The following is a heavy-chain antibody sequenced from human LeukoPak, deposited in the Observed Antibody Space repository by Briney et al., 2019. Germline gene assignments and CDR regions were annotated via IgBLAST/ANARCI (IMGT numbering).Heavy chain of an antibody. D-gene: IGHD3-9*01. J-gene: IGHJ4*02. CDR3: AKDSGYDILTGYPDY. CDR1: GFTFDDYA. CDR2: ISWNSGSI. V-gene: IGHV3-9*01. Sequence: GRSLRLSCAASGFTFDDYAMHWVRQAPGKGLEWVSGISWNSGSIGYADSVKGRFTISRDNAKNSLYLQMNSLRAEDTALYYCAKDSGYDILTGYPDYWGQGTLVTVSS.